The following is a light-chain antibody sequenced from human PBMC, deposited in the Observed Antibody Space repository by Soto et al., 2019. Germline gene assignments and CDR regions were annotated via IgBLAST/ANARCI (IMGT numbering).Light chain of an antibody. CDR1: SSDIGVYNS. Sequence: QSALTQPACVSGSLGQSFTISCTGTSSDIGVYNSVSWYQYHPGKFTRLLIFEVSDRPSGVSNRFSGSKSGNTACLTISGLQAEDEADYFCSSYVSGATYVFGTGTKATVL. V-gene: IGLV2-14*01. CDR2: EVS. J-gene: IGLJ1*01. CDR3: SSYVSGATYV.